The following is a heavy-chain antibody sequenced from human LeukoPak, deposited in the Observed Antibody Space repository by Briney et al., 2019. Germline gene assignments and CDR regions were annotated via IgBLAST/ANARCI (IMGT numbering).Heavy chain of an antibody. CDR3: ARVQNPGVSDGDFWSGYYDPYYYYGMDV. D-gene: IGHD3-3*01. V-gene: IGHV3-23*01. Sequence: QPGGSLRLSCAASGFTFSSYAMSWVRQAPGKGLEWVSAISGSGGSTYYADSVKGRFTISRDNAKNSLYLQMNSLRAEDTAVYYCARVQNPGVSDGDFWSGYYDPYYYYGMDVWGQGTTVTVSS. CDR1: GFTFSSYA. J-gene: IGHJ6*02. CDR2: ISGSGGST.